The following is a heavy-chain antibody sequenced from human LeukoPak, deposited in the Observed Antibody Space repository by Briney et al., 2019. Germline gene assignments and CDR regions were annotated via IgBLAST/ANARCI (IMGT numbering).Heavy chain of an antibody. V-gene: IGHV4-30-2*01. Sequence: SETLSLTCAVSGGSISSGGYSWSWIRQPPGKGLEWIGYIYHSGSTYYNPSLKSRVTISVDRSKNQFSLKLSSVTAADTAVYYCARACGSGSYYRWFDPWGQGTLVIVSS. CDR1: GGSISSGGYS. CDR3: ARACGSGSYYRWFDP. J-gene: IGHJ5*02. CDR2: IYHSGST. D-gene: IGHD3-10*01.